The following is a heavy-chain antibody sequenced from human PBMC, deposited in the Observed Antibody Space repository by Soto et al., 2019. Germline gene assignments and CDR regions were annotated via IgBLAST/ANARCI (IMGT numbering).Heavy chain of an antibody. Sequence: QVQLVQSGAEVKKPGASVKVSCKASGYTFTSYAMHWVRQAPGQRLEWMGWINAGNGNTKYSQKFQGRVTITRDTSASTAYMELSSLRSEDTAVYYCARDRSSDSSSWYYFDYWGQGTLVTVSS. V-gene: IGHV1-3*01. D-gene: IGHD6-13*01. CDR3: ARDRSSDSSSWYYFDY. CDR1: GYTFTSYA. J-gene: IGHJ4*02. CDR2: INAGNGNT.